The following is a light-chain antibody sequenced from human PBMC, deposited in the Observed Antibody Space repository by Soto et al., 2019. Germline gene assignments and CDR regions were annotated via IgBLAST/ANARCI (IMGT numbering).Light chain of an antibody. CDR3: QQYASSPPWT. CDR2: GSS. J-gene: IGKJ1*01. Sequence: EIVLTQSPGTLSLSPVERATLSCRASQRVSSGYLGWYQQRPGQAPRLLLYGSSNRAAGIPDRFSGRGSETDFTLTISRPEPEDFAVYYCQQYASSPPWTFGQGTKVEIK. V-gene: IGKV3-20*01. CDR1: QRVSSGY.